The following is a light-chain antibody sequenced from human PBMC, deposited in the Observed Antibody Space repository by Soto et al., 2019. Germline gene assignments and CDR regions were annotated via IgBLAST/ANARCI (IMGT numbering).Light chain of an antibody. V-gene: IGKV3-11*01. Sequence: EVVLTQSPATLPLSPGERATLSCRASENVRTFVDWYQQKPGQAPRLLIHGASNRATGIPARFSGSGSGTDFTLTISNLEPEDFAVYYCQQHSHWPPWTFGQGTRVEI. CDR2: GAS. CDR1: ENVRTF. CDR3: QQHSHWPPWT. J-gene: IGKJ1*01.